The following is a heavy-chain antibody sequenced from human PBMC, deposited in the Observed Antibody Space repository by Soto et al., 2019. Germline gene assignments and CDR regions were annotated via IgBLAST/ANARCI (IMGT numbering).Heavy chain of an antibody. CDR2: IKGDGSNT. V-gene: IGHV3-7*03. D-gene: IGHD2-15*01. J-gene: IGHJ4*01. Sequence: GGSLSPSCATSAFTLSDYYISWVRQAAGKGLGWVGNIKGDGSNTRYVVAVRGRFTISRDNAENLIHLQKNNVRVEDTGMYYCARDPVTEDWGQGTKVTVSS. CDR1: AFTLSDYY. CDR3: ARDPVTED.